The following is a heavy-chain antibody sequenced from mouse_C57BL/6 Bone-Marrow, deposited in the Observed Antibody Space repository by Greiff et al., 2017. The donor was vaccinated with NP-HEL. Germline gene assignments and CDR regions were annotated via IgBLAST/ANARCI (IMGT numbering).Heavy chain of an antibody. Sequence: VQLQQSGPELVKPGASVKISCKASGYSFTGYYMNWVKQSPEKSLEWIGEINPSTGGTTYNQKFKAKATLTVDKSSSTAYMQLKSLTSEDSAVYYCARSDTTVVAPFAYWGQGTLVTVSA. CDR3: ARSDTTVVAPFAY. J-gene: IGHJ3*01. V-gene: IGHV1-42*01. D-gene: IGHD1-1*01. CDR1: GYSFTGYY. CDR2: INPSTGGT.